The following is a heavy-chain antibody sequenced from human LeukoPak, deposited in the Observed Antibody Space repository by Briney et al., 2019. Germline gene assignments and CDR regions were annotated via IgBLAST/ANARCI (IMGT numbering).Heavy chain of an antibody. CDR2: IDYSGGSS. CDR3: AKDRLSRGYYYMDV. D-gene: IGHD5-24*01. Sequence: GGSLRLSCTVSGFTLSSYEMSWIRQAPGKGLEWVSSIDYSGGSSYYPDSVKGRFTISRDDSKNTLYLQMNSLRAEDTAVYYCAKDRLSRGYYYMDVWGKGTTVTVSS. J-gene: IGHJ6*03. CDR1: GFTLSSYE. V-gene: IGHV3-23*01.